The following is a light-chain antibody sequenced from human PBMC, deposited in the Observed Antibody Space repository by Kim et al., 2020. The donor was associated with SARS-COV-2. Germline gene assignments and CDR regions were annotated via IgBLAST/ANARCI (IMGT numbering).Light chain of an antibody. CDR1: QSVSNK. Sequence: PGESDTLSCRASQSVSNKVAWYQQKPGQAPRLILYGTSVRASGIPGRFTGSGSGTEFTLTISSLESEDFAVYYCQQYIQWPPGMYTFGQGTKLEI. J-gene: IGKJ2*01. CDR2: GTS. V-gene: IGKV3-15*01. CDR3: QQYIQWPPGMYT.